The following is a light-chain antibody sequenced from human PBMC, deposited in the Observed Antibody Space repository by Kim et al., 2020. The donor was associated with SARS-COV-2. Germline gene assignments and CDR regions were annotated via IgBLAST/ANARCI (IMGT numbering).Light chain of an antibody. V-gene: IGLV2-14*03. CDR1: SSDVSDYNY. J-gene: IGLJ2*01. CDR2: DVS. CDR3: ASYSTTAIRI. Sequence: GRSITSSCIGTSSDVSDYNYVAWYQHHPGKAPKLIIHDVSNRPSGVSNRFSGSKSGNTASLTISGLQAEDEADYYCASYSTTAIRIFGGGTQLTVL.